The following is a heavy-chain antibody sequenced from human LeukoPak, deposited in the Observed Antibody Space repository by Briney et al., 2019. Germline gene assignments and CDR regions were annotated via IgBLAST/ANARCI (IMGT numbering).Heavy chain of an antibody. Sequence: GGSLRLSCAASGFTFSSYGMHWVRQAPGKGLEWVAVISYDGSNKYYADSVKGRFTISRDNSKNTLYLQMNSLRAEDTAVYYCAKNPREAHYYYYYYMDVWGKGTTVTVSS. J-gene: IGHJ6*03. CDR1: GFTFSSYG. CDR2: ISYDGSNK. V-gene: IGHV3-30*18. CDR3: AKNPREAHYYYYYYMDV.